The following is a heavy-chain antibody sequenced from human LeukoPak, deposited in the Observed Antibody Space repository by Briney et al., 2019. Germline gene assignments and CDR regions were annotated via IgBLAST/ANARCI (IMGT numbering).Heavy chain of an antibody. J-gene: IGHJ3*02. CDR3: ARAPQSSGSYYDAFDI. CDR1: GDSVSSHSSA. CDR2: TYYRSKWYH. D-gene: IGHD3-22*01. V-gene: IGHV6-1*01. Sequence: SQTLSLTCAISGDSVSSHSSAWNWIRQSPSRGLEWLGRTYYRSKWYHDYAVSVRSRISINPDTSKNQFSLQLSSVTPEDTAVYYCARAPQSSGSYYDAFDIWGQGTMVTVSS.